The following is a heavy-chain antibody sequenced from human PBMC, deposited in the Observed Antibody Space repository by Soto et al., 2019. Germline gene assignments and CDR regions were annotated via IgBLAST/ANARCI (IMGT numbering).Heavy chain of an antibody. CDR2: ISGGGHGT. CDR3: AKDPRLQLGF. V-gene: IGHV3-23*01. D-gene: IGHD1-1*01. CDR1: GFPFGNYA. Sequence: LRLSCAASGFPFGNYAMSWVRQAPGKGLEWISGISGGGHGTNYADSVKGRFTISRDNSRNTLYLQMNSLRVEDTAVYYCAKDPRLQLGFWGQGTLVTVSS. J-gene: IGHJ4*02.